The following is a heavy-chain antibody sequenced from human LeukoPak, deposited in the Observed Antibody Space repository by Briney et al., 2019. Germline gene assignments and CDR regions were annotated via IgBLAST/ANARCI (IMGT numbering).Heavy chain of an antibody. V-gene: IGHV1-69*04. CDR1: GGTFSSYA. CDR2: IIPILGIA. D-gene: IGHD5-18*01. Sequence: ASVKVSCKASGGTFSSYAISWVRQAPGQGLEWMGRIIPILGIANYAQKFQGRVTITADKSTSTAYTELSSLRSEDTAVYYCATPRGVDTAMVGLDYWGQGTLVTVSS. CDR3: ATPRGVDTAMVGLDY. J-gene: IGHJ4*02.